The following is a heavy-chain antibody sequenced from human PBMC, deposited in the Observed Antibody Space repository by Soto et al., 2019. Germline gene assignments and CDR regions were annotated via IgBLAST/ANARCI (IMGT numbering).Heavy chain of an antibody. Sequence: GGSLRLSCAASGFTFSSYSMNWVRQAPGKGLEWVSSISSSSSYIYYADSVKGRFTISRDNAKNSLYLQMNSLRAEDTAVYYCARGRPYWADYYYYMDVWGKGTTVTVSS. CDR1: GFTFSSYS. D-gene: IGHD2-15*01. CDR2: ISSSSSYI. V-gene: IGHV3-21*01. J-gene: IGHJ6*03. CDR3: ARGRPYWADYYYYMDV.